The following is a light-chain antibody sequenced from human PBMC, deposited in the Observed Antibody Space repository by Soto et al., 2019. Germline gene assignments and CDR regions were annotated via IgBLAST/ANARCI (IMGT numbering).Light chain of an antibody. CDR3: QQSYSTPIT. J-gene: IGKJ5*01. Sequence: DIQMTQSPSSLSASVGDRVTITCRASQSISSYLNWYQQKPGKAPKLLMYAASSLQSGVPSRFSGSGSGTDFILTISSLQPADFATYYCQQSYSTPITFGQGTRLEIK. CDR1: QSISSY. CDR2: AAS. V-gene: IGKV1-39*01.